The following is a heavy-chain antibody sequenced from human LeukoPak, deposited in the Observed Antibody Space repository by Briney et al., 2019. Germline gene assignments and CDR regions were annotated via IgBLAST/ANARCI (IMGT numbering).Heavy chain of an antibody. V-gene: IGHV3-64*01. CDR1: GFTFSSYA. Sequence: GGSLRLSCAASGFTFSSYAMHWVRQAPGKGLEYISAISSNGGSTYYANSVKGRFTISGDNSKNTLYLQMGSLRAEDMAVYYCARDQYSYGPYYYYYMDVWGKGTTVTVSS. CDR3: ARDQYSYGPYYYYYMDV. J-gene: IGHJ6*03. D-gene: IGHD5-18*01. CDR2: ISSNGGST.